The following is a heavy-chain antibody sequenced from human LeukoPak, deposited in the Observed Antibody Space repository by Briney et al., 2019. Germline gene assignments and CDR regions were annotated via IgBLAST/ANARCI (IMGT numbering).Heavy chain of an antibody. CDR3: AKGGEIQLWLSYFDY. CDR2: ISGSGGST. V-gene: IGHV3-23*01. Sequence: GGSLRLPCAASGFTFSSYAMSWVRQAPGKGLEWVSAISGSGGSTYYADSVKGRFTISRDNSKNTLYLQMNSLRAEDTAVYYCAKGGEIQLWLSYFDYWGQGTLVTVSS. J-gene: IGHJ4*02. D-gene: IGHD5-18*01. CDR1: GFTFSSYA.